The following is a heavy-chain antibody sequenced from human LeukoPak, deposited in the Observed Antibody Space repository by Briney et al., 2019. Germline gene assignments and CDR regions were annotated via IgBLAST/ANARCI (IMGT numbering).Heavy chain of an antibody. Sequence: SETLSLTCTVSGGSINSGGSYWSWIRQHPGKGLEWIGCIYYSWSSYYNPSLKSRVTLSLDTSKNQFSLKLSSVTAADTAVYYCARYCSSTSCPFDYWGQGALVTVSS. D-gene: IGHD2-2*01. CDR1: GGSINSGGSY. V-gene: IGHV4-31*03. CDR3: ARYCSSTSCPFDY. CDR2: IYYSWSS. J-gene: IGHJ4*02.